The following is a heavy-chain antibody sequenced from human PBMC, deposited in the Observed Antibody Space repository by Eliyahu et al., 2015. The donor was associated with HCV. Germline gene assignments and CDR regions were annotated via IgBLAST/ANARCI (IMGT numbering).Heavy chain of an antibody. CDR3: AHTYYATGGYYCPAFDY. Sequence: QITLXESGPTLVKPTQTLXLTCTFSGFPLXTXGVGMGWIRXPPGKALEWLALIYWDDDKRYSPSLKSRLTITKDTSENQVVLTMTNMDPVDTATYYCAHTYYATGGYYCPAFDYWGQGTLVTVSS. CDR1: GFPLXTXGVG. J-gene: IGHJ4*02. V-gene: IGHV2-5*02. D-gene: IGHD3-22*01. CDR2: IYWDDDK.